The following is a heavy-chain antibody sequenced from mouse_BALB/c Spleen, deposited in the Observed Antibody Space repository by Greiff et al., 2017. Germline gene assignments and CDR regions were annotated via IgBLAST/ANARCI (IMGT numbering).Heavy chain of an antibody. Sequence: EVKVVESGGGLVQPGGSRKLSCAASGFTFSSFGMHWVRQAPEKGLEWVATISDGGSYTYYPDSVKGRFTISRDNAKNNLYLQMSSLKSEDTAMYYCARAYDYDGYYAMDYWGQGTSVTVSS. CDR2: ISDGGSYT. J-gene: IGHJ4*01. CDR1: GFTFSSFG. V-gene: IGHV5-6*03. D-gene: IGHD2-4*01. CDR3: ARAYDYDGYYAMDY.